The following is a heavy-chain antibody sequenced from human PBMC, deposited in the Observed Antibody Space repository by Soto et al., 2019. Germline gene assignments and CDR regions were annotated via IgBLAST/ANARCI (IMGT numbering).Heavy chain of an antibody. V-gene: IGHV4-59*08. Sequence: SETLSLTCTVSGGSISSYYWSWIRQPPGKGLEWIGYIYYSGSTNYNPSLKSRVTISVDTSKNQFSLKLSSVTAADTAVYYCARHSDDYGDYFEGWARRGDAFDIWGQGTMVTVSS. CDR1: GGSISSYY. J-gene: IGHJ3*02. D-gene: IGHD4-17*01. CDR2: IYYSGST. CDR3: ARHSDDYGDYFEGWARRGDAFDI.